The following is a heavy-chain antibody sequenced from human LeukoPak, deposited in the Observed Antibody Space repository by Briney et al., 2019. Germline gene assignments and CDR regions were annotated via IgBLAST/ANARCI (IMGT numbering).Heavy chain of an antibody. J-gene: IGHJ3*02. V-gene: IGHV3-30*02. CDR1: GLTFRNYG. CDR2: ITYGGNNK. Sequence: PGGSLRLSCAASGLTFRNYGFYWVRQAQGKGLEYVSFITYGGNNKYYGHSVKGRFTISRDNSKNTLYLQMNSLRTEDTAMYYCATDRGWAFDIWGQGTMVTVSS. CDR3: ATDRGWAFDI. D-gene: IGHD3-10*01.